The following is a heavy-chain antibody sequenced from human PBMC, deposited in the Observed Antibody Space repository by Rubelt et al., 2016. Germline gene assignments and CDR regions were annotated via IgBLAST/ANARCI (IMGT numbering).Heavy chain of an antibody. V-gene: IGHV2-70*15. J-gene: IGHJ6*02. D-gene: IGHD3-22*01. CDR3: ARILLPDYYDSSGGMDV. CDR2: FDWDDDN. CDR1: GFSLSTSGMC. Sequence: QVTLRESGPALVKPTQTLTLTCTFSGFSLSTSGMCVSWIRQPPGKALEWLARFDWDDDNYYSTSMKTRLTISKDTSKNQVVLTMTNMDPVDTATYYCARILLPDYYDSSGGMDVWGQGTTVTVSS.